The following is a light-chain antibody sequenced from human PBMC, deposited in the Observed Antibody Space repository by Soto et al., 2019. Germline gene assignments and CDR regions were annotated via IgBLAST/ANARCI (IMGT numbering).Light chain of an antibody. V-gene: IGKV1-9*01. J-gene: IGKJ2*01. CDR2: GAS. Sequence: IQLTQSLSSLSASVGDRVTITCRASQGINKFLAWYQQKPGKAPQLLIYGASTLQSGVPSMFSGSGSGTDFTLTISSLQPEDFATYYCQQLTNFRFTFGQGTKLDIK. CDR3: QQLTNFRFT. CDR1: QGINKF.